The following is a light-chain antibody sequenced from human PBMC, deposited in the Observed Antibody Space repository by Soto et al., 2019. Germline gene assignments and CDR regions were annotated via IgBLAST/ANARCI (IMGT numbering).Light chain of an antibody. CDR1: QSISSW. CDR2: DAS. V-gene: IGKV1-5*01. CDR3: QQYNSYSH. J-gene: IGKJ3*01. Sequence: DIQMTQSPSTLSASVGDRVTITCRASQSISSWLAWYQQKPGKAPKLLIYDASSLESGVPSRFSGSGSGTEFTLTISSLQPDHFATYFCQQYNSYSHFGPGT.